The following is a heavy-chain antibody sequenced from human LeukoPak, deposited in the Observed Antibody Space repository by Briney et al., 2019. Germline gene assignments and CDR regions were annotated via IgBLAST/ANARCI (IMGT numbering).Heavy chain of an antibody. J-gene: IGHJ6*02. V-gene: IGHV1-2*02. CDR3: AGGALQTGEDFYYYGLDV. D-gene: IGHD7-27*01. Sequence: GASVKVSCKASEYIFTGYYMHWVRQAPGQGLEWMGWINPNSGGTNYAQKFQGRVTMTRDTSINTAYMELSGLRSDDTAVYYCAGGALQTGEDFYYYGLDVWGQGTTVTVSS. CDR1: EYIFTGYY. CDR2: INPNSGGT.